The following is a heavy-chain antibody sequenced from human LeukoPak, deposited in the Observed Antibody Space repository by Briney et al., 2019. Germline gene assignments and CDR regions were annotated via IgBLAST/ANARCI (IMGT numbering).Heavy chain of an antibody. J-gene: IGHJ5*02. CDR1: GFTFSSYA. D-gene: IGHD5/OR15-5a*01. CDR3: AKGLSIDHHWLDP. Sequence: GGSLRLSCAASGFTFSSYAMSWVRQAPGKGLEWVSVITGTSGTTYYAESVKGRFTISRDNSKDTLYLQMNSLRAEDTAVYYCAKGLSIDHHWLDPWGQGTRVTVSS. CDR2: ITGTSGTT. V-gene: IGHV3-23*01.